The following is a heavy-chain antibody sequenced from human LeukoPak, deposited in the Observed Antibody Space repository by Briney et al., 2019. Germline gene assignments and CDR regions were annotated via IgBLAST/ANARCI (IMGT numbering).Heavy chain of an antibody. CDR3: ARDESITFGGVIVMLDYFDY. CDR1: GFTFSSYG. Sequence: GGSLRLSCAESGFTFSSYGMHWVRQAPGKGLEWVAVIWYDGSNKYYADSVKGRFTISRDNSKNTLYLQMNSLRAEDTAVYYCARDESITFGGVIVMLDYFDYWGQGTLVTVSS. CDR2: IWYDGSNK. V-gene: IGHV3-33*01. J-gene: IGHJ4*02. D-gene: IGHD3-16*02.